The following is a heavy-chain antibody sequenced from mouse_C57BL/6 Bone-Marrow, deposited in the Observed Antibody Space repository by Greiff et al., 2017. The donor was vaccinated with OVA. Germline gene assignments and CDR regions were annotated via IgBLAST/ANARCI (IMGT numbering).Heavy chain of an antibody. CDR1: GYTFTSYG. Sequence: LVESGAELARPGASVKLSCKASGYTFTSYGISWVKQRTGQGLEWIGEIYPRSGNTYYNEKFKGKATLTADKSSSTAYMELRSLTSEDSAVYFCARRGSSYGGDYWGQGTTLTVSS. V-gene: IGHV1-81*01. CDR2: IYPRSGNT. CDR3: ARRGSSYGGDY. D-gene: IGHD1-1*01. J-gene: IGHJ2*01.